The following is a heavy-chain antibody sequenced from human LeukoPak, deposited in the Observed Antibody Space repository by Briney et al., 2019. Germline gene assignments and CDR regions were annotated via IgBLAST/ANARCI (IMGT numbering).Heavy chain of an antibody. CDR3: AALPSRNWFDP. V-gene: IGHV4-39*07. Sequence: PETLSLTCTVSGGSISSSSYYWGWIRQPPGKGLEWIGSIYYSGSTYYNPSLKSRVTISVDTSKNQFSLKLSSVTAADTAVYFCAALPSRNWFDPWGQGTLVTVSS. CDR1: GGSISSSSYY. CDR2: IYYSGST. J-gene: IGHJ5*02.